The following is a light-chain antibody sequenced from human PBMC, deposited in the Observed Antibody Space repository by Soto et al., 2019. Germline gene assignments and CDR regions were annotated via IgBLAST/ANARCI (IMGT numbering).Light chain of an antibody. CDR2: GAS. Sequence: EIVMTQSPATLSVSPGERATLSCRARQSVSSNLAWYQHKPGQTPRHLLYGASTRATGIPARFSGSGSGTEFTLTISRLQSEYFAVYYFQQYNIWAPTFVQGTKLEIK. J-gene: IGKJ2*01. V-gene: IGKV3-15*01. CDR1: QSVSSN. CDR3: QQYNIWAPT.